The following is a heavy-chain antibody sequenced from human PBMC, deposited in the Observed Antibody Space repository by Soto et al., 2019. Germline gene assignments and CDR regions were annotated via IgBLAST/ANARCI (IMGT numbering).Heavy chain of an antibody. D-gene: IGHD2-21*01. CDR3: VRDLSRLFCAGDCLDS. Sequence: QVQLVESGGGVVQPGRSLRVSCVAFGFTFSSHGMHWVRQAPGRGLEWVATMWYDGSNTFYADSVKGRFTISRDNAQNSLYLHMNSLRVEDTATYCCVRDLSRLFCAGDCLDSWGHGTLVAVTS. CDR2: MWYDGSNT. J-gene: IGHJ5*01. CDR1: GFTFSSHG. V-gene: IGHV3-33*01.